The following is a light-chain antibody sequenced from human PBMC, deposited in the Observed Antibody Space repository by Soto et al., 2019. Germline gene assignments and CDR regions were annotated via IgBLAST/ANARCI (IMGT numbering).Light chain of an antibody. CDR3: QQYGSYPYT. CDR2: DAS. CDR1: QSLNNW. Sequence: DIQMTQSPSSLSASAGDRVTITCRASQSLNNWLAWYQQKPGKAPNLLIHDASTLESAVPSRFSGSGCGTEFTLTMSSLQPDDSAIYYCQQYGSYPYTFGQGTKLEIK. J-gene: IGKJ2*01. V-gene: IGKV1-5*01.